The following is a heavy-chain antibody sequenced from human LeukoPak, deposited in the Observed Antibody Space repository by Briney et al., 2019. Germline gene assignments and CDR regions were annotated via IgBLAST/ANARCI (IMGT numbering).Heavy chain of an antibody. CDR2: INPKSGGT. D-gene: IGHD6-19*01. V-gene: IGHV1-2*06. Sequence: ASVKVSCKASGYTFTGYYMHWVRQAPGQGLEWMGRINPKSGGTNYAQKFQGRVTMTRDTSISTAYMELSRLTSDDTAVYYCARASSGWYDIGSWGQGTLVTVSS. J-gene: IGHJ4*02. CDR1: GYTFTGYY. CDR3: ARASSGWYDIGS.